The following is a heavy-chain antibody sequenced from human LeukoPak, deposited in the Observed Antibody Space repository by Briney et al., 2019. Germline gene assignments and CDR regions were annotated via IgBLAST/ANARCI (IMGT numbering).Heavy chain of an antibody. J-gene: IGHJ6*02. CDR3: AKGGVIAAAARGYYYGMDV. V-gene: IGHV3-23*01. CDR1: GFTFSSYA. CDR2: ISGSGGST. D-gene: IGHD6-13*01. Sequence: SGGSLRLSCAASGFTFSSYAVSWVRQAPGKGLEWVSAISGSGGSTYYADSVKGRFTISRDNSKNTLYLQMNSLRAEDTAVYYCAKGGVIAAAARGYYYGMDVWGQGTTVTVSS.